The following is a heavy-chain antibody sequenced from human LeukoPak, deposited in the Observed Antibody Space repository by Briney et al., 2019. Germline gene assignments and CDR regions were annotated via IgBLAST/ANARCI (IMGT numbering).Heavy chain of an antibody. CDR2: ISSSGSYI. D-gene: IGHD1-26*01. CDR1: AFTSISHS. V-gene: IGHV3-21*01. CDR3: ARPNSGSYGYFDY. J-gene: IGHJ4*02. Sequence: GGSLRLSCAPPAFTSISHSMNWVRHALGGGRGCVSSISSSGSYIYYADSVKGRFTISRDNAKNPLYLQMNSLRAEDTAVYYCARPNSGSYGYFDYWGQGALVTVSS.